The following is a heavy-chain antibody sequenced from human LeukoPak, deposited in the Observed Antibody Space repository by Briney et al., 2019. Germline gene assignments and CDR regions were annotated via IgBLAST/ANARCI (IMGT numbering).Heavy chain of an antibody. J-gene: IGHJ4*02. D-gene: IGHD1-26*01. V-gene: IGHV3-30*02. CDR2: IRYDGNNK. CDR1: GFTFSSYG. Sequence: GGSLRLSCAASGFTFSSYGMHWVRQAPGKGLEWVAFIRYDGNNKYYADSVKGRFTISRDNSKNTLYLQMNSLRAEDTAVYYCAKGGSGSYPFDYWGQGTLVTVSS. CDR3: AKGGSGSYPFDY.